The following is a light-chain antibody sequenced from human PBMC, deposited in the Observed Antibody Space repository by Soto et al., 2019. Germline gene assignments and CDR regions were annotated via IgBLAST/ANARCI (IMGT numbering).Light chain of an antibody. CDR3: QQYDNLQVT. Sequence: DIQMTQSPSSLSASVGDRVTITCQASQDISNYLNWYQQKPGKAPKLLIYDASNLETGVPSRFSGRGSGTDFTFTISSLQPEDIATYYCQQYDNLQVTCGPGTKVDIK. CDR2: DAS. J-gene: IGKJ3*01. CDR1: QDISNY. V-gene: IGKV1-33*01.